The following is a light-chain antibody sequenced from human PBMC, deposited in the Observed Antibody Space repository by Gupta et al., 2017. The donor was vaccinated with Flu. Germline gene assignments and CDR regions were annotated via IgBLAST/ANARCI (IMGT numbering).Light chain of an antibody. CDR2: DAS. CDR3: QQRSNWPCT. V-gene: IGKV3-11*01. J-gene: IGKJ2*02. Sequence: PATLSLSPGERATLSCRASQSVGSYLAWYQQKPGQAPRLLIHDASNRATGVPARISGSGSGTEFTLTISSLEPEDFAVYYCQQRSNWPCTFGQGTKLDIK. CDR1: QSVGSY.